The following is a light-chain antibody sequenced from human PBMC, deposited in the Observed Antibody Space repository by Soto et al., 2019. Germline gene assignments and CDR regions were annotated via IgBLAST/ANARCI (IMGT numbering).Light chain of an antibody. V-gene: IGKV3-11*01. CDR1: QSVSSY. Sequence: EIVLTQSPATLSLSPGERSTLSLMSSQSVSSYLAWYQQKPGQAPRLLIYDASNRATGIPARFSGSGSGTDFTLTISSLEPEDFAVYYCQQRSNWPPLTFGPGTKVDIK. CDR2: DAS. J-gene: IGKJ3*01. CDR3: QQRSNWPPLT.